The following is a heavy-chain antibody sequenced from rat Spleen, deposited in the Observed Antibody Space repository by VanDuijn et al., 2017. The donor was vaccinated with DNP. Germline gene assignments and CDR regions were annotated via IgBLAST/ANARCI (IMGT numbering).Heavy chain of an antibody. CDR2: ISIKTHNDAS. J-gene: IGHJ3*01. CDR3: TTMSAY. D-gene: IGHD1-12*01. CDR1: GFDFNTYA. Sequence: EVQVVESGGGLVQPKGSLKLSCAASGFDFNTYAMTWVRQAPGKGLDWVATISIKTHNDASLYADSLKERFTISRDDSQSMVYLQLNNLKTEDTALYYCTTMSAYWGQGTLVTVSS. V-gene: IGHV10-4*01.